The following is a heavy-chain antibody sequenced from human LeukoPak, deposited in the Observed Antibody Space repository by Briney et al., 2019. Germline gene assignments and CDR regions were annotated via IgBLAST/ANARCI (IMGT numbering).Heavy chain of an antibody. V-gene: IGHV4-59*08. CDR2: IYYSGST. D-gene: IGHD3-9*01. Sequence: SETLSLTCTVSGGSISSYYWSWIRQPPGKGLEWIGYIYYSGSTNYNPSLKSRVTISVDTSKDQFSLKLSSVTAADTAVYYCARHQYYDILTGYYEDYYYYGMDVWGQGTTVTVSS. CDR3: ARHQYYDILTGYYEDYYYYGMDV. CDR1: GGSISSYY. J-gene: IGHJ6*02.